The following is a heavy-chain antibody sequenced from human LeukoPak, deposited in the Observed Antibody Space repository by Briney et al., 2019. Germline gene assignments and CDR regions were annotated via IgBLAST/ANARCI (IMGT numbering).Heavy chain of an antibody. J-gene: IGHJ6*03. V-gene: IGHV3-74*03. CDR1: GFTFSRDW. CDR3: AKLGGHPLHNYYVGV. Sequence: PGGSLRLSCAASGFTFSRDWMHWVRQAPGKGLVWVSRISDDGSITTYADSVQGRFTISRDNSNNTLYLQMNSLRAEDTAVYYCAKLGGHPLHNYYVGVWGKGTTVAVSS. CDR2: ISDDGSIT. D-gene: IGHD3-16*01.